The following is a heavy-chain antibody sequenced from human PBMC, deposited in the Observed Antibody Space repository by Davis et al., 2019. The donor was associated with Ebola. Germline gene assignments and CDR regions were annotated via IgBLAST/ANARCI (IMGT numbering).Heavy chain of an antibody. V-gene: IGHV4-59*08. Sequence: PSETLSLTCTVSGGSISRYYWSWLRQPPGKGLEWIGYIHYSGSTNYNPSLKSRVAISVDTPKNQFSLKLSSVTAADTAVYYCARHPRSRWYFDLWGRGTLVTVSS. CDR3: ARHPRSRWYFDL. CDR1: GGSISRYY. CDR2: IHYSGST. J-gene: IGHJ2*01.